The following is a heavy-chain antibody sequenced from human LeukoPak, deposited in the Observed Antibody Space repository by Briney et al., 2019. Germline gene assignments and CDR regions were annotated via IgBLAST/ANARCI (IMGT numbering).Heavy chain of an antibody. D-gene: IGHD6-13*01. CDR3: AREVIAAAGTGFNWFDP. CDR1: GFTFSSYA. Sequence: GGSLRLSCAASGFTFSSYAMSWVRQAPGKGLEWVSSIGGSGGSTYYADSVKGRFTISRDNSKNTLYLQMNSLRAEDTAVYYCAREVIAAAGTGFNWFDPWGQGTLVTVSS. CDR2: IGGSGGST. V-gene: IGHV3-23*01. J-gene: IGHJ5*02.